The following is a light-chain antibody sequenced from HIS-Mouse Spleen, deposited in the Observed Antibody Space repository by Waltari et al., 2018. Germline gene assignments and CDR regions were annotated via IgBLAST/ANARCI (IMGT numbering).Light chain of an antibody. Sequence: SYELTQPPSVSVSPGQTARITCSGDALPKKYAYWYQQKSGQAPVLVIYEDSKRPSGRPERFSCSSSGTMATLTISGAQVEDEADYYCYSTDSSGNHRVFGGGTKLTVL. CDR1: ALPKKY. CDR3: YSTDSSGNHRV. J-gene: IGLJ2*01. V-gene: IGLV3-10*01. CDR2: EDS.